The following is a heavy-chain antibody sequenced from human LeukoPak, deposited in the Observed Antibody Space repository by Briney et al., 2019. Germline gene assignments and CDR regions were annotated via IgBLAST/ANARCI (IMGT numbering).Heavy chain of an antibody. Sequence: GGSLRLSCAASGFSFSTYWMSWVRQTPGKGLEFVANINQDDSVRNYMDSLKGRCTISRDNAKKSVYLEISSLRADDTAVYYCARDPGSSSFDLWGQGALVTVSS. CDR1: GFSFSTYW. CDR2: INQDDSVR. V-gene: IGHV3-7*01. D-gene: IGHD6-13*01. J-gene: IGHJ4*02. CDR3: ARDPGSSSFDL.